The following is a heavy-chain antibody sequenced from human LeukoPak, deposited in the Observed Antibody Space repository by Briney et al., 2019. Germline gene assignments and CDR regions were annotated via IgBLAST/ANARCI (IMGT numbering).Heavy chain of an antibody. CDR1: RFTFSSYW. CDR2: IKQDGSEK. Sequence: PGGSLTLSCAASRFTFSSYWMSWIRQAPGKGLEWVANIKQDGSEKYYVDSVKGRFTISRDNAKNSLYLQMDSLRAEDTAVYYCARDNYYDSSGLGYWGQGTLVTVSS. CDR3: ARDNYYDSSGLGY. J-gene: IGHJ4*02. D-gene: IGHD3-22*01. V-gene: IGHV3-7*01.